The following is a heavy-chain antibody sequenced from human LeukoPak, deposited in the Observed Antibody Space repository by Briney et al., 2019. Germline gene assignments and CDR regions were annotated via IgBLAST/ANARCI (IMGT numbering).Heavy chain of an antibody. CDR2: ISSSTSYI. CDR1: GFTFSSYS. V-gene: IGHV3-21*04. D-gene: IGHD3-9*01. CDR3: AKYDSGYSLDS. Sequence: GGSLRLSCAASGFTFSSYSMNWIRQAPGKGLEWVSSISSSTSYIYYADSVKGRFTISKDNAKNSLYLQMNSLRAEDTAVYYCAKYDSGYSLDSWGHGILVTVSS. J-gene: IGHJ5*01.